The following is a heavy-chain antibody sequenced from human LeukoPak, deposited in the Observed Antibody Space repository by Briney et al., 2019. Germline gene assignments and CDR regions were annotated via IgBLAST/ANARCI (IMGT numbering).Heavy chain of an antibody. CDR2: IYSGGST. J-gene: IGHJ4*02. V-gene: IGHV3-53*01. CDR3: ARVFYYDSSGYYFLSYVDY. Sequence: PGGSLRLSCAASGFTVSSNYMSWVRQAPGKGLEWVSVIYSGGSTYYADSVRGRFTISRDNSKNTLYLQMNSLGAEDTAVYYCARVFYYDSSGYYFLSYVDYWGQGTLVTVSS. CDR1: GFTVSSNY. D-gene: IGHD3-22*01.